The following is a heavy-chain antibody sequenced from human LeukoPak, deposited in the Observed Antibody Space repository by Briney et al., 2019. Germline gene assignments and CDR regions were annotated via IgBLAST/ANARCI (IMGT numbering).Heavy chain of an antibody. CDR2: ISSSGSTI. CDR3: ARAPAAAGFYYYYGMDV. V-gene: IGHV3-11*01. J-gene: IGHJ6*02. D-gene: IGHD6-13*01. CDR1: GFTFSDYY. Sequence: GGSLRLSCAASGFTFSDYYTSWIRQAPGKGLEWVSYISSSGSTIYYADSVKGRFTISRDNAKNSLYLQMNSLRAEDTAVYCCARAPAAAGFYYYYGMDVWGQGTTVTVSS.